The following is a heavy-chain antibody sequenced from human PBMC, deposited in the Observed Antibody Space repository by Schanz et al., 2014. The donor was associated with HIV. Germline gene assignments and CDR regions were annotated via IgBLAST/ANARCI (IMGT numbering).Heavy chain of an antibody. CDR2: INYDGSNK. J-gene: IGHJ6*02. CDR1: GFTFSSYG. V-gene: IGHV3-33*01. Sequence: QVQLVESGRGVVQPGRSLRLSCAVSGFTFSSYGMHWVRQSPVKGLEWVAIINYDGSNKYYADSVKGRFTISRDNAKNSLYLQMNSLRAEDTAVYYCARENMQKHYYDSSGYYYPYYYYGMDVWGQGTTVTVSS. D-gene: IGHD3-22*01. CDR3: ARENMQKHYYDSSGYYYPYYYYGMDV.